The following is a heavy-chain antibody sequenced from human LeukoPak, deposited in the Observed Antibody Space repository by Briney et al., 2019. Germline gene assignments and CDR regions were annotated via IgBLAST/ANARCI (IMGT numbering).Heavy chain of an antibody. J-gene: IGHJ4*02. CDR2: IYTSGST. CDR3: ARDQGSRWSFDY. D-gene: IGHD6-13*01. V-gene: IGHV4-4*07. Sequence: SETVSLTCTVSGGSLSSYYWSWIRQPAGKGLEWIGRIYTSGSTNYNPSLKSRVTMSVDTSTNQFSLKLSSVTATDTAVYYCARDQGSRWSFDYWGQGTLVTVSS. CDR1: GGSLSSYY.